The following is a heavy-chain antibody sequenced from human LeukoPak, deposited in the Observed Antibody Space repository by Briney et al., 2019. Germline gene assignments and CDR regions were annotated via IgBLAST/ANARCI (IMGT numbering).Heavy chain of an antibody. CDR2: ITSSGTYI. CDR1: GFTFNNYN. J-gene: IGHJ4*02. CDR3: ARVGRRCSGPGCYFDY. D-gene: IGHD6-19*01. V-gene: IGHV3-21*04. Sequence: GGSLRLSCATSGFTFNNYNMNWVRQAPGRALEWVSSITSSGTYIFYADSVKGRFTTSRDNAKNSLYLQINSLRAEDTAVYYCARVGRRCSGPGCYFDYWGQGTLVTVSS.